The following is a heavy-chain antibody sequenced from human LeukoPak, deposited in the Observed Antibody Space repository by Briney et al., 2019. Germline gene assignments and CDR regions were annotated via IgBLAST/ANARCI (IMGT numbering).Heavy chain of an antibody. D-gene: IGHD5-18*01. CDR1: GGSFSGYY. CDR2: INHSGST. Sequence: SETLSLTCAVYGGSFSGYYWSWIRQPPRKGLEWIGEINHSGSTNYNPSLKSRVTISVDTSKNQFSLKLSSVTAADTAVYYCARGRLSAMDYWGQGTLVTVSS. CDR3: ARGRLSAMDY. V-gene: IGHV4-34*01. J-gene: IGHJ4*02.